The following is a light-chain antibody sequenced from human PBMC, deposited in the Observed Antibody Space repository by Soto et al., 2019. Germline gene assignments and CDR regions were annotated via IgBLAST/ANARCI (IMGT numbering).Light chain of an antibody. V-gene: IGKV3-15*01. J-gene: IGKJ4*01. Sequence: EIVMTQSPATLSVSPGERVTLSCRASQSVSSNLAWYQQKPGQAPRLLIYSASSRATGIPARFSGSGSGTEFTVTISSLQSEDFAVYYCQQYNNWPPWLTFGGGTKVEIK. CDR3: QQYNNWPPWLT. CDR1: QSVSSN. CDR2: SAS.